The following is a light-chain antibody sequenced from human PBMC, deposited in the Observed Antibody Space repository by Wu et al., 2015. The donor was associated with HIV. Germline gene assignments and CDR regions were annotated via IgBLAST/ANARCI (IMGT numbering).Light chain of an antibody. CDR3: QQRSNWPAYT. V-gene: IGKV3-11*01. CDR2: ETS. J-gene: IGKJ2*01. Sequence: EIVLTQSPATLPLSPGENATLSCRASQTVTSDLAWYQQKPGRSPRLLIYETSNRVTGIPARISGSGSGTDFTLTISSLEPEDFAVYYCQQRSNWPAYTFGQGTKLGDET. CDR1: QTVTSD.